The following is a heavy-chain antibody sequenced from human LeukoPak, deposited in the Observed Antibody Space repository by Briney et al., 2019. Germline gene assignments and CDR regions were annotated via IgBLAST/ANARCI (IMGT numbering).Heavy chain of an antibody. J-gene: IGHJ4*02. V-gene: IGHV3-21*01. CDR2: ISSSSSYI. CDR1: GFTFSSYS. D-gene: IGHD1-26*01. Sequence: PGGSLRLSCAASGFTFSSYSMNWVRQAPGKGLEWVSSISSSSSYIYYAPSVKGRFTISRDNAKNSLYLQMNSLRAEDTAVYYCARDLSGSPRHFDYWGQGTLVTVSS. CDR3: ARDLSGSPRHFDY.